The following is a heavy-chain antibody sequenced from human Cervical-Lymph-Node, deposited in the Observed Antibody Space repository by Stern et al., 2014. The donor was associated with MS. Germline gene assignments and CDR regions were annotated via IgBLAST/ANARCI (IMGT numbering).Heavy chain of an antibody. D-gene: IGHD6-19*01. CDR1: GFTFSDYA. CDR3: TKGFTVTGTGYGVDV. CDR2: LSGSGGNT. J-gene: IGHJ6*02. Sequence: EVQLLESGGNLVQPGGSLRLSCAPSGFTFSDYAMSWIRQAPGKVLEWISSLSGSGGNTFYADSVKGRFTISRDNSKNTLHLQMNSLRAEDSALYYCTKGFTVTGTGYGVDVWGQGTTVTVSS. V-gene: IGHV3-23*01.